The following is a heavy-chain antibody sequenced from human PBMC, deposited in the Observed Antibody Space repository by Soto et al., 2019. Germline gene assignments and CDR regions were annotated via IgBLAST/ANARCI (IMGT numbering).Heavy chain of an antibody. J-gene: IGHJ4*02. Sequence: GGSLRLSCASSGFTFISYSMNWVRQAPGKGLEWVSSISASSTYIYYADSVKGRFTISRDNAKNSLYLQMNSLRAEDTAVYYCASFGRPLNWGQGTLVTVSS. V-gene: IGHV3-21*01. CDR1: GFTFISYS. CDR2: ISASSTYI. D-gene: IGHD3-16*01. CDR3: ASFGRPLN.